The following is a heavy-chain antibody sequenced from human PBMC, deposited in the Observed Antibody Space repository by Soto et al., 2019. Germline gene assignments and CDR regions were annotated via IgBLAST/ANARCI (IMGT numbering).Heavy chain of an antibody. CDR2: IKQGGNEK. CDR1: FTFISSW. CDR3: ARGFSSGWPEFDY. Sequence: FTFISSWINWVRQSPGKGLEWVANIKQGGNEKHYVDSVEGRFTISRDNAKNSLYLQMNSLRAEDTAVYYCARGFSSGWPEFDYWGQGTMVTVSS. J-gene: IGHJ4*02. D-gene: IGHD6-19*01. V-gene: IGHV3-7*03.